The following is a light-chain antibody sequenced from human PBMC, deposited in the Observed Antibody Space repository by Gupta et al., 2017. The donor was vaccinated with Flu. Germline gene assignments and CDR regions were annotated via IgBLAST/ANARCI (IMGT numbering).Light chain of an antibody. Sequence: DIQMTQSPSTLVLSVGDSVTLTCRASQNVTSWLAWYQQRPGKAPTLLIYKASTLHTGVSSRFSDSGSGTEFTLTVSSLQPEDLATYYCQQYNMYPKTFGPGTKVELK. V-gene: IGKV1-5*03. CDR3: QQYNMYPKT. CDR2: KAS. J-gene: IGKJ1*01. CDR1: QNVTSW.